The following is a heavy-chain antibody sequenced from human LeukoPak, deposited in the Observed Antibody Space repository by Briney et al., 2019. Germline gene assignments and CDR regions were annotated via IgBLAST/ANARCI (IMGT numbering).Heavy chain of an antibody. V-gene: IGHV4-4*02. D-gene: IGHD3-3*01. CDR1: GGSISSSNW. CDR2: IYHSGST. Sequence: SETLSLTCAVSGGSISSSNWWSWVRQPPGKGLEWIGEIYHSGSTNYNPSLKSRVTISVDTSKNQFSLKLSSVTAADTAVYYCARSRPTTIFGVVIRSIHYYYGMGVWGQGTTVTVSS. J-gene: IGHJ6*02. CDR3: ARSRPTTIFGVVIRSIHYYYGMGV.